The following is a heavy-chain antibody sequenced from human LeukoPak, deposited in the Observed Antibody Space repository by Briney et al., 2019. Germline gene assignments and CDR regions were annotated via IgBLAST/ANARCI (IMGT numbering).Heavy chain of an antibody. CDR1: GGSISGYY. J-gene: IGHJ4*02. Sequence: SETLSLTCTVSGGSISGYYWSWIRQPPGKGLEWIGYIFYSGSTNYNPSLKSRVTISVDTSKNQFSLKLSSVTAADTAVYYCARGEWDLLFDYWGQGTLVTVPS. V-gene: IGHV4-59*01. D-gene: IGHD1-26*01. CDR2: IFYSGST. CDR3: ARGEWDLLFDY.